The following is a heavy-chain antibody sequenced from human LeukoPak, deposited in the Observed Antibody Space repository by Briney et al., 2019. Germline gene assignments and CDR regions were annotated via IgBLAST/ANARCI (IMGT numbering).Heavy chain of an antibody. V-gene: IGHV3-48*03. Sequence: GGSLRLSCAASGFTFSSFEMNWVRQAPGKGLEWVSYISISGSTIYYADSVKGRFTISRDNAKNSLYLQMNSMRAEDTAVYYCARSGWYYDILTGFDYWGQGTLVTVSS. CDR3: ARSGWYYDILTGFDY. CDR1: GFTFSSFE. CDR2: ISISGSTI. D-gene: IGHD3-9*01. J-gene: IGHJ4*02.